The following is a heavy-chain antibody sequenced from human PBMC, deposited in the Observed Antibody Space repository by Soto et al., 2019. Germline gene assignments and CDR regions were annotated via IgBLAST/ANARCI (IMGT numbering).Heavy chain of an antibody. CDR3: ARVRVMSEIYGMDV. Sequence: EVQLVESGGGLIQPGGSLRLSCVVSGFTFSHYGINWVRQAPGKGLEWISYISSSGSTTYYADSVKGRFTISRDYAKNSLYLQMNSLRDGDTAVYYCARVRVMSEIYGMDVWGQGTTVIVSS. CDR2: ISSSGSTT. D-gene: IGHD2-21*01. V-gene: IGHV3-48*02. CDR1: GFTFSHYG. J-gene: IGHJ6*02.